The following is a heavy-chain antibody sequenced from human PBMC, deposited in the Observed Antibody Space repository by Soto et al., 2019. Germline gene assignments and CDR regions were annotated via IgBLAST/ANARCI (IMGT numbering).Heavy chain of an antibody. V-gene: IGHV3-74*01. J-gene: IGHJ5*02. CDR2: ITSDGKSK. CDR1: GFNFSNHW. D-gene: IGHD2-15*01. CDR3: VRGGGGGLFDP. Sequence: GGSLRLSCAASGFNFSNHWMHWVRQRPAEGLVWVSRITSDGKSKAYAESVKGRFAISRDNAKNTLYLQMNGLTAEDTAVYYCVRGGGGGLFDPWGQGTMVTVSS.